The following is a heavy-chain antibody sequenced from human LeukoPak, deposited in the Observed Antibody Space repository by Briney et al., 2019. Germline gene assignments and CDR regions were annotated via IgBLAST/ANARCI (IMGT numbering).Heavy chain of an antibody. CDR2: ISSNGGST. Sequence: GGSLRLSCAASGFTFSSYAMHWVRQAPGKGLEYVSAISSNGGSTYYANSVKGRFTISRDNSKNTLYLQMGSLRAENMAVYYCARTLGGWLPPILDWYFDLWGRGTLVTVSS. D-gene: IGHD5-12*01. CDR1: GFTFSSYA. J-gene: IGHJ2*01. V-gene: IGHV3-64*01. CDR3: ARTLGGWLPPILDWYFDL.